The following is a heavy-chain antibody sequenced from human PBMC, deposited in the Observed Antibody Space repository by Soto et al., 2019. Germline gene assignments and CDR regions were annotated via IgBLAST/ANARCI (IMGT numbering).Heavy chain of an antibody. D-gene: IGHD1-26*01. J-gene: IGHJ6*02. Sequence: QLQLQESGSGLVKPSQTLSLTCAVSGGSISSGGYSWSWIRQPPGKGLEWIGYIYHSGSTYYNPSLKSRVDISVDRSKNQFSLKLSSVTAADTAVYYCARGTAFRPVGNYYYYYGMDVWGQGTTVTVSS. CDR3: ARGTAFRPVGNYYYYYGMDV. CDR1: GGSISSGGYS. V-gene: IGHV4-30-2*01. CDR2: IYHSGST.